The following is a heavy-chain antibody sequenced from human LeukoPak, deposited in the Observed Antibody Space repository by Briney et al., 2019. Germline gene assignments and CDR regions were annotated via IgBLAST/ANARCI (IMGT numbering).Heavy chain of an antibody. D-gene: IGHD6-13*01. J-gene: IGHJ4*02. CDR3: ARLPDRSRVYDY. CDR2: IYYSGST. CDR1: GGSISSSSYY. V-gene: IGHV4-39*01. Sequence: SETLSLTCTVSGGSISSSSYYWGWIRQPPGKGLEWIGSIYYSGSTYYNPSLKSRVTISVDTSKNQFSLKLSSVTAADTAVYYCARLPDRSRVYDYWGQGTLVTVSS.